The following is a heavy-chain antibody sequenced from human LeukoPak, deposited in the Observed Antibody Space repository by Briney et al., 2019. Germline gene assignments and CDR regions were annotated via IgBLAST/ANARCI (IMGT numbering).Heavy chain of an antibody. J-gene: IGHJ4*02. CDR2: TYTGGNS. D-gene: IGHD6-19*01. V-gene: IGHV3-53*01. Sequence: GGSLRLSCAASGFTVSSTHMVWVRQAPGKGLEWVSVTYTGGNSYYADSVRGRFTISRDNAKNSLYLQMNSLRVEDTAFYYCAKDNRRHYTSGPDPDSLHWGQGALVTVSS. CDR3: AKDNRRHYTSGPDPDSLH. CDR1: GFTVSSTH.